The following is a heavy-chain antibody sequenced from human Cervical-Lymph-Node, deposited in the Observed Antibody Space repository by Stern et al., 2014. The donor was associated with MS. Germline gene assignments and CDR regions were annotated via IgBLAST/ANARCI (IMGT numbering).Heavy chain of an antibody. CDR1: GYKFIDHA. V-gene: IGHV1-3*01. Sequence: QVQLVQSGAEVKKTGASMTISCKTSGYKFIDHAIHWVRKAPGQRLEWMRWINGGPGTTKYSQKFQGRVSFTRDKAASAAYMDLSSLSPDDTAVYYCARQPDYSDFLDFWGQGTLVTFSS. D-gene: IGHD4-11*01. CDR3: ARQPDYSDFLDF. J-gene: IGHJ4*02. CDR2: INGGPGTT.